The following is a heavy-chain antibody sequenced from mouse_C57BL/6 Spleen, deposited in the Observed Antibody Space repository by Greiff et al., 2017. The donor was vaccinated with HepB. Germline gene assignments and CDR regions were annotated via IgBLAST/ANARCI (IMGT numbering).Heavy chain of an antibody. Sequence: QVQLQQSGAELMKPGASVKLSCKATGYTFTGYWIEWVKQRPGHGLEWIGEILPGSGSTNYNEKVKGKATFTADTSSNTAYMQLSILTTEDSAIYYCARCYYGSSYWWYFDVWGTGTTVTVSS. D-gene: IGHD1-1*01. V-gene: IGHV1-9*01. CDR1: GYTFTGYW. CDR2: ILPGSGST. J-gene: IGHJ1*03. CDR3: ARCYYGSSYWWYFDV.